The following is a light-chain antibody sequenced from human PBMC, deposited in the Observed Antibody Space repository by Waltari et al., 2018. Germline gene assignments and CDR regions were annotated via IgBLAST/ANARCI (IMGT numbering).Light chain of an antibody. V-gene: IGLV2-14*01. CDR3: SSYTSSSSWV. Sequence: SALTQPAAVSGSPAQSHTISCTGTSRYVGGYNYVPWYQQHPGKAPKLMIYEVSNRTSGVSNRFSGSKSGNTASLAISGLQAEDEADYYCSSYTSSSSWVFGGGTKLTVL. J-gene: IGLJ3*02. CDR1: SRYVGGYNY. CDR2: EVS.